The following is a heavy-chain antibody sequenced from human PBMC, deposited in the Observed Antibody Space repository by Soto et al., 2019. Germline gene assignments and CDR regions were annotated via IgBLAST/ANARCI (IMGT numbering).Heavy chain of an antibody. V-gene: IGHV5-51*01. D-gene: IGHD6-13*01. Sequence: GEPLKISCKGSGYSFTTYWIAWVRQMPGKGLEWMGIIDPGDSDTTYSPSFQGQVTISADKSISTAYMQWNSLKASDTAMYYCARLTPGIAPGGRYFDYWGQGTLVTVS. CDR1: GYSFTTYW. CDR2: IDPGDSDT. J-gene: IGHJ4*02. CDR3: ARLTPGIAPGGRYFDY.